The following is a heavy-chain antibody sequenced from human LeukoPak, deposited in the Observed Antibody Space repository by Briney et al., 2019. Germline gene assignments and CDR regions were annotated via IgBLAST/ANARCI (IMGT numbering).Heavy chain of an antibody. CDR2: INHSGST. CDR3: ARIGFDSSGYSERFQKVFDY. CDR1: GGSFSGYY. Sequence: SETLSLTCAVYGGSFSGYYWSWIRQPPGNGLEWIGEINHSGSTNYNPSLKSRVTISVDTSKNQFSLKLSSVTAADTAVYYCARIGFDSSGYSERFQKVFDYWGQGTLVTVSS. V-gene: IGHV4-34*01. D-gene: IGHD3-22*01. J-gene: IGHJ4*02.